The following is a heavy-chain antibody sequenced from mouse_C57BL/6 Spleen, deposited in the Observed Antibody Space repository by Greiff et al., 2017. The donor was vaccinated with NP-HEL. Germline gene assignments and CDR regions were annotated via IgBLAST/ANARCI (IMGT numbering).Heavy chain of an antibody. CDR3: ASNYGSSYFDY. J-gene: IGHJ2*01. V-gene: IGHV3-6*01. D-gene: IGHD1-1*01. CDR1: GYSITSGYY. CDR2: ISYDGSN. Sequence: EVHLVESGPGLVKPSQSLSLTCSVTGYSITSGYYWNWIRQFPGNKLEWMGYISYDGSNNFNPSLKNRISLTRDTSKNQFFLKLNSVTTEDTATYYCASNYGSSYFDYWGQGTTLTVSS.